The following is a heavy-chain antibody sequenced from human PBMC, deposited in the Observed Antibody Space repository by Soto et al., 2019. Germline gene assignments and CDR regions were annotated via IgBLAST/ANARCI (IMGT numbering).Heavy chain of an antibody. V-gene: IGHV4-34*01. CDR1: GGSFSGYY. D-gene: IGHD6-13*01. Sequence: SEPLSLTCAVYGGSFSGYYWSWIRQPPGKGLEWIGEINHSGSTNYNPSLKSRVTISVDTSKNQFSLKLSSVTAADTAVYYCARGRIAAAGIGGLDYYYYYYGMDVWGQGTTVTVSS. CDR2: INHSGST. CDR3: ARGRIAAAGIGGLDYYYYYYGMDV. J-gene: IGHJ6*02.